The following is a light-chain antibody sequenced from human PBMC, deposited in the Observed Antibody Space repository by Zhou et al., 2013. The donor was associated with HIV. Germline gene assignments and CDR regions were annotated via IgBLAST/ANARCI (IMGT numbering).Light chain of an antibody. CDR3: QQRSNWPPVT. CDR1: QSVRIN. CDR2: DAS. Sequence: EVAMTQSPATLSVSPGERVTLSCRASQSVRINLAWYQQKPGQPPRLVIYDASNRATGIPARFSGSGSGTDFTLTISSLEPEDFAVYYCQQRSNWPPVTFGQGTRLEIK. J-gene: IGKJ5*01. V-gene: IGKV3-11*01.